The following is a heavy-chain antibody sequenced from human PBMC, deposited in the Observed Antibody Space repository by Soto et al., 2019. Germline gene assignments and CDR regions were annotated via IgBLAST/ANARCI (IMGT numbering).Heavy chain of an antibody. Sequence: AASVKVSCKASGGTFSSYAISWVRQAPGQGLEWMGGIIPIFGTANYAQKFQGRVTITADESTSTAYMELSSLRSEDTAVYYCARGWDSSCYRDFDDWGQGTPVTVSS. V-gene: IGHV1-69*13. D-gene: IGHD3-22*01. J-gene: IGHJ4*02. CDR2: IIPIFGTA. CDR3: ARGWDSSCYRDFDD. CDR1: GGTFSSYA.